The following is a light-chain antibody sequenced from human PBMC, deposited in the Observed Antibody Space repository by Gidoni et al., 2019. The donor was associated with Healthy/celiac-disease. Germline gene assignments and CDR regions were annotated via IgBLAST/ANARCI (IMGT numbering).Light chain of an antibody. Sequence: SYVLTPPSSVSVAPGPTARITCGGNNMGSKSVHWYQQKPGQAPVLVVYDDSDRPSGIPERFSGSNSGNTATLTISRVEAGDEADYYCQVWDSSSDHVVFGGGTKLTVL. CDR1: NMGSKS. CDR3: QVWDSSSDHVV. V-gene: IGLV3-21*02. CDR2: DDS. J-gene: IGLJ2*01.